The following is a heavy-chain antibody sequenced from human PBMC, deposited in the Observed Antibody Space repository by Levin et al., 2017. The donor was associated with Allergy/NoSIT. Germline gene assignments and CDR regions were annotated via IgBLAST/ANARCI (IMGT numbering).Heavy chain of an antibody. CDR1: GFTFDDYA. J-gene: IGHJ4*02. Sequence: SLKISCAASGFTFDDYAMHWVRQAPGKGLEWVSGISWNSGSIGYADSVKGRFTISRDNAKNSLYLQMNSLRAEDTALYYCAKDPRHSYSSSWYYFDYWGQGTLVTVSS. D-gene: IGHD6-13*01. CDR2: ISWNSGSI. V-gene: IGHV3-9*01. CDR3: AKDPRHSYSSSWYYFDY.